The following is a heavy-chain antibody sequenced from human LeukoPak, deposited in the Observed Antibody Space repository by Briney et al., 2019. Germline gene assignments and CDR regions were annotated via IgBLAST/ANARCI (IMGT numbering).Heavy chain of an antibody. Sequence: GGSLRLSCAASGFTFSSYSMNWVRQAPGKGLEWVSYISSSSSTIYYADSVKGRFTISRDNAKNSLYLQMNSLRAEDTAVYYCARDSGYPKSYYYYGMDVWGQGTTVTVSS. CDR2: ISSSSSTI. CDR1: GFTFSSYS. D-gene: IGHD5-12*01. J-gene: IGHJ6*02. CDR3: ARDSGYPKSYYYYGMDV. V-gene: IGHV3-48*01.